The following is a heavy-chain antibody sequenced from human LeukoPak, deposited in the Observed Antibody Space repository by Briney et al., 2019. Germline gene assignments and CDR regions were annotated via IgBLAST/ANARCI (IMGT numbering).Heavy chain of an antibody. CDR2: ISGSGGST. CDR3: AKGVDYYDSSGYLDY. J-gene: IGHJ4*02. V-gene: IGHV3-23*01. CDR1: GFTFSSYS. D-gene: IGHD3-22*01. Sequence: GGSLRLSCAASGFTFSSYSMNWVRQAPGKGLEWVSAISGSGGSTYYADSVKGRFTISRDNSKNTLYLQMNSLRAEDTAVYYCAKGVDYYDSSGYLDYWGQGTLVTVSS.